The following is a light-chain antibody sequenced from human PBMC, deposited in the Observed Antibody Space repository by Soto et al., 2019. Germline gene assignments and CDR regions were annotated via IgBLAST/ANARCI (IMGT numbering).Light chain of an antibody. CDR1: QSVSSTS. CDR3: QQYGSSSWT. V-gene: IGKV3-20*01. J-gene: IGKJ1*01. CDR2: GAS. Sequence: EIVLTQSPGTLSLSPRERATLSFRASQSVSSTSLAWYHQSSGLAPRLLIYGASSTATGLPDRFSGSGSGTDFTITISRLEPEVLAVYYCQQYGSSSWTFGQGTKVEIK.